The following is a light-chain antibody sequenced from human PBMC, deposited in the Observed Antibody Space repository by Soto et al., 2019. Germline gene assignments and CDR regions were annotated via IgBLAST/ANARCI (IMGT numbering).Light chain of an antibody. J-gene: IGKJ4*01. V-gene: IGKV3-20*01. CDR3: QHYGSSLAA. CDR2: GAS. CDR1: QSVDHDY. Sequence: NVLTQSPAFLSSSPGARVTLSCGASQSVDHDYLAWYQQKPGQAPRLLIYGASYRATGIPDRFAGSGSGTDFTLTISRLEPEEFAVYYCQHYGSSLAAFGGGTKVEL.